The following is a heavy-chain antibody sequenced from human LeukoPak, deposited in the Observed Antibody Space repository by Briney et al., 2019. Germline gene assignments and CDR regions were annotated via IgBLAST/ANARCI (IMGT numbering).Heavy chain of an antibody. J-gene: IGHJ6*03. D-gene: IGHD4-17*01. CDR1: GFDFSGHW. Sequence: PGGSLRLSCEASGFDFSGHWMHWVRQAPGKGLVWVARLNNDGSTTRYADSLQGRFTISRDNSKNTLYLQMTNLRADDTAIYYCAKRSSTVMIYYYYYMDVWGKGTTVTISS. CDR3: AKRSSTVMIYYYYYMDV. CDR2: LNNDGSTT. V-gene: IGHV3-74*01.